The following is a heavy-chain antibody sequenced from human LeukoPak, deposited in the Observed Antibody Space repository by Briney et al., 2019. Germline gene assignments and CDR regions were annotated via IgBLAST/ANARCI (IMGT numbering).Heavy chain of an antibody. Sequence: GGSLRLSCAASGFTFSGYSMNWVRQAPGKGLEWVSSISSSSSYIYYADSVKGRFTISRGNAKNSLYLQMNSLRAEDTAVYYCARVKAAAGTGYMDVWGKGTTVTVSS. CDR1: GFTFSGYS. CDR3: ARVKAAAGTGYMDV. J-gene: IGHJ6*03. CDR2: ISSSSSYI. D-gene: IGHD6-13*01. V-gene: IGHV3-21*01.